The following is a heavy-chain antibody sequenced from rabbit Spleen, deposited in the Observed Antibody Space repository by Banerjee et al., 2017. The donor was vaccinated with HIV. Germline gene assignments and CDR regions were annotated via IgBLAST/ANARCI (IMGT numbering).Heavy chain of an antibody. CDR2: IYAGSGTT. J-gene: IGHJ4*01. Sequence: QEQLVESGGGLVQPEGSLTLTCKASGIDFSSYYYMCWVRQAPGKGLEWIGRIYAGSGTTYCATGAKARFTISKTTSTTVTLQMTSPTAADTATYFGARASGTIRCNLWGPGTLVTVS. D-gene: IGHD1-1*01. V-gene: IGHV1S45*01. CDR3: ARASGTIRCNL. CDR1: GIDFSSYYY.